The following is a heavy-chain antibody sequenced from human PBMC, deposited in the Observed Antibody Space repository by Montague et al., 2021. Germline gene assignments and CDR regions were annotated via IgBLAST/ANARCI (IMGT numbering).Heavy chain of an antibody. V-gene: IGHV3-23*01. D-gene: IGHD1-20*01. J-gene: IGHJ4*02. CDR2: ISGNGATP. CDR3: AKANRGYNWNCFEY. Sequence: SLRLSCAASGFSFGGYAMGWARQSPGKGLEWVSSISGNGATPFNSDSAKGRFTISRDNSKNTVSIQMNTLRVEDTAVYYCAKANRGYNWNCFEYWGQGTLVIVSS. CDR1: GFSFGGYA.